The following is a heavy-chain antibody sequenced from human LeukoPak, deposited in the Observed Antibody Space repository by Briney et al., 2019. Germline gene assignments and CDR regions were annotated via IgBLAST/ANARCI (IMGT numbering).Heavy chain of an antibody. Sequence: SVKVSCKASGGTFNSSGISWVRQAPGQGLEWMGGIISFFGPAHYIQKFQGRLTITADESTSTAYMELSSLTSEDTAVYYCTRDPSVDYDLLSHWFDPWGQGTLVTVSS. CDR2: IISFFGPA. D-gene: IGHD3-9*01. CDR3: TRDPSVDYDLLSHWFDP. J-gene: IGHJ5*02. CDR1: GGTFNSSG. V-gene: IGHV1-69*13.